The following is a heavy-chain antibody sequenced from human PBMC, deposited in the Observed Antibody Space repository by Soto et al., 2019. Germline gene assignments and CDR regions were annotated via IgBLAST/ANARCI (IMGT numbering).Heavy chain of an antibody. J-gene: IGHJ4*02. CDR2: ISAYNGNT. V-gene: IGHV1-18*01. Sequence: GPEVKKPGASVKVSCKASGYSFSSYAISWVRQAPGQGLEWMGWISAYNGNTRYAQNFQDRVTMTTDTSTSTAYMELRSLRSDDTAVYYCARDPRVYYDSSGYYWVYWGQGTLVTVSS. CDR1: GYSFSSYA. D-gene: IGHD3-22*01. CDR3: ARDPRVYYDSSGYYWVY.